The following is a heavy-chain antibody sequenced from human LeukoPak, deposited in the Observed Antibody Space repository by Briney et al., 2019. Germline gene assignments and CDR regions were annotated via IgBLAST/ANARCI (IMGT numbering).Heavy chain of an antibody. D-gene: IGHD3-10*01. CDR3: ARDRRGYYDSGSYYPLI. CDR1: GYRFTGYY. J-gene: IGHJ4*02. Sequence: ASVKGSCKASGYRFTGYYIHWAREAPGQGLEWMGWINPNSGGTNYAQKFQGRVTMTRDTSVSTAYMEVSRMGSDDTAVYYCARDRRGYYDSGSYYPLIWGQGTLVTVSS. V-gene: IGHV1-2*02. CDR2: INPNSGGT.